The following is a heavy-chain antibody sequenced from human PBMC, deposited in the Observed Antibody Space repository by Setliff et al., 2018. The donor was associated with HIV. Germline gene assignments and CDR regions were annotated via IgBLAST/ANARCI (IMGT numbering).Heavy chain of an antibody. CDR2: IQTSGRT. J-gene: IGHJ4*02. V-gene: IGHV4-28*01. Sequence: TSETLSLTCVVSGYSISSSNWWGWIRQPPGEGLEWIGRIQTSGRTNNNPSLKSRVTMSVDTSKNQFSLILTSVAAADTAVYYCARSSRVNCGGDCYLFDYWGQGTPVTVSS. CDR3: ARSSRVNCGGDCYLFDY. D-gene: IGHD2-21*02. CDR1: GYSISSSNW.